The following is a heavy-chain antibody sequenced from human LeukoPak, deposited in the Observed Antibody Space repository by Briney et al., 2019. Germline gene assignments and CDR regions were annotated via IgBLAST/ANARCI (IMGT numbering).Heavy chain of an antibody. D-gene: IGHD6-13*01. CDR2: MNPNSGNT. CDR3: ARARIAAAGLFDY. CDR1: GYTFTSYD. Sequence: VASVKVSCKASGYTFTSYDINWVRQATGQGLEWMGWMNPNSGNTGYAQKFQGRVTITADKSTSTAYMELSSLRSEDTAVYYCARARIAAAGLFDYWGQGTLVTVSS. J-gene: IGHJ4*02. V-gene: IGHV1-8*01.